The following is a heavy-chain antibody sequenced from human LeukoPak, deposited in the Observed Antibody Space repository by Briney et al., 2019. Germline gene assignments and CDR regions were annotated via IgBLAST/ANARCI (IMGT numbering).Heavy chain of an antibody. CDR2: IYVSGTT. D-gene: IGHD4-23*01. J-gene: IGHJ2*01. CDR1: GFTVRDSY. V-gene: IGHV3-66*03. Sequence: GGSLRLSCAASGFTVRDSYMSWVRQAPGKRLEWVSFIYVSGTTFYAASVKGRFTISRDNSKNTLYLQMNSLRAEDTAVYYCAKDGGYGGNGPDWYFDLWGRGTLVTVSS. CDR3: AKDGGYGGNGPDWYFDL.